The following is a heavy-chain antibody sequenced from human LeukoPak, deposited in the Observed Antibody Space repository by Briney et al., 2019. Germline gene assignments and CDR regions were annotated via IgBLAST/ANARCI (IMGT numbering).Heavy chain of an antibody. CDR1: GGSISSYY. V-gene: IGHV4-4*07. Sequence: SETLSLTCTVSGGSISSYYWSWIRQPAGKGLEWIGRMYPSGSTNYNPSLKSRVTMSVDTSKNQFSLKLSSVTAADTAVYYCARSGSLSDSFDNWGQGTLVTVSS. CDR2: MYPSGST. CDR3: ARSGSLSDSFDN. J-gene: IGHJ4*02. D-gene: IGHD3-10*01.